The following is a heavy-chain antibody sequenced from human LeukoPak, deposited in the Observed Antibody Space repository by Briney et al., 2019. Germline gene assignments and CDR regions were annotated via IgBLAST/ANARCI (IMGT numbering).Heavy chain of an antibody. D-gene: IGHD3-10*02. CDR3: AELGITMIGGV. V-gene: IGHV3-7*01. CDR1: GFTFSSFW. CDR2: IKQDGSEK. J-gene: IGHJ6*04. Sequence: GGSLRLSCAASGFTFSSFWMTWVRQAPGKGLEWVANIKQDGSEKYYVDSVKGRFTISRDNAKNSLYLQMNSLRAEDTAVYYCAELGITMIGGVWGKGTTVTISS.